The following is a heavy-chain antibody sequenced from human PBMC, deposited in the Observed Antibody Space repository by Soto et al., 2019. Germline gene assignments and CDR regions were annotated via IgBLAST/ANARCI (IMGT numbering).Heavy chain of an antibody. CDR2: IYYSGST. V-gene: IGHV4-31*03. CDR3: ARGFGFGGMDV. CDR1: GGSISSGGYY. J-gene: IGHJ6*02. Sequence: QVQLQESGPGLVKPSQTLSLTCTVSGGSISSGGYYWSWIRQHPGKGLEWIGYIYYSGSTYYNPSLESRVTISVDTSRNQFALKLSSVTAADTAGYYCARGFGFGGMDVWGQGTTVTGSS. D-gene: IGHD3-10*01.